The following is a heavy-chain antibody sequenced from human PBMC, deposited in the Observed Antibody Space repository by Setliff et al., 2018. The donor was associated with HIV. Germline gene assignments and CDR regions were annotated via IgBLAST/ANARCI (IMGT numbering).Heavy chain of an antibody. Sequence: PSETLSLTCAVSGYSVSSGYYWTWIRQYPGRGLEWIGYIYYSGTAYYKPSLRSRVTISVDTSKNQFSLNLNSVTAADTAIYYCARAPFPVAGFDYFDHWGQGTQVTVSS. CDR3: ARAPFPVAGFDYFDH. V-gene: IGHV4-31*02. J-gene: IGHJ4*02. D-gene: IGHD6-19*01. CDR1: GYSVSSGYY. CDR2: IYYSGTA.